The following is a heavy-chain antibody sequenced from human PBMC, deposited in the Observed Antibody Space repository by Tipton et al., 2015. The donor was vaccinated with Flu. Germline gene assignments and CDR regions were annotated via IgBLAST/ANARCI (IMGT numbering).Heavy chain of an antibody. CDR1: GFTFDVYA. CDR3: AKDRDSGSYYFYAMDV. J-gene: IGHJ6*02. Sequence: SLRLSCEASGFTFDVYAMHWVRQAPGKGLEWVSGISWNSGNIGYADSVKGRFTISRDNARASLYLQMNSLSPEDTAVYYCAKDRDSGSYYFYAMDVGGQGTTVIVSS. D-gene: IGHD1-26*01. V-gene: IGHV3-9*01. CDR2: ISWNSGNI.